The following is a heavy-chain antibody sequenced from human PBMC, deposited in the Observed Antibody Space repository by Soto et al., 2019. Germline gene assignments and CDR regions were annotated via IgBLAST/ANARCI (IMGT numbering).Heavy chain of an antibody. Sequence: SETLSLTCTVSGGSISSYYWSWIRQPPGKGLEWIGYIYYSGSTNYNPSLKSRVTISVDTSKNQFSLKLSSVTAADTAVYYCAMVITYYDSYTGFDYWGQGTLVTVSS. CDR1: GGSISSYY. D-gene: IGHD3-3*01. CDR2: IYYSGST. V-gene: IGHV4-59*01. J-gene: IGHJ4*02. CDR3: AMVITYYDSYTGFDY.